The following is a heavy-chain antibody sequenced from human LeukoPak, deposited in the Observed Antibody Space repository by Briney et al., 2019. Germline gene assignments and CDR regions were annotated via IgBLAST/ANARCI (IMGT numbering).Heavy chain of an antibody. J-gene: IGHJ4*02. CDR1: GFTFSSYA. CDR2: ISSNGGST. D-gene: IGHD5-18*01. CDR3: ARDRVDSPLVPCVDY. Sequence: GGSLRLSCAASGFTFSSYAMHWVRQAPGKGLEYVSAISSNGGSTYYADSVKGRFTISRDSSKNTLYLQMNSLRTEDTAVYYCARDRVDSPLVPCVDYWGQGTLVTVSS. V-gene: IGHV3-64*04.